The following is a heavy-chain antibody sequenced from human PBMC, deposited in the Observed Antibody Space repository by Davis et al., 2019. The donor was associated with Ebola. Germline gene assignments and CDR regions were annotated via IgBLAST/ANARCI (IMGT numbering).Heavy chain of an antibody. D-gene: IGHD2-15*01. J-gene: IGHJ3*01. CDR1: GYSFATYW. V-gene: IGHV5-51*01. CDR3: ARPYTSGQGNAFNV. CDR2: IYPGDSDT. Sequence: GGSLRLSCKGSGYSFATYWIGWVRQMPGKGLEWMGIIYPGDSDTRYSPSFQGHVTISADRAITTAYLQWSSLRASDTALYYCARPYTSGQGNAFNVWGQGTMVTVSS.